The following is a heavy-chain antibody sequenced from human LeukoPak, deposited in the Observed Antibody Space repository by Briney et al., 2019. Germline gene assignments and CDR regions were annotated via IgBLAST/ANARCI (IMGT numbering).Heavy chain of an antibody. V-gene: IGHV4-59*11. CDR2: IYYSRST. CDR1: GGSISSHY. CDR3: ARDLYSDRSVYDAFDI. Sequence: SDTLSLTCTVSGGSISSHYWTWIRQPPGKGLEWIGYIYYSRSTSYNPSLKRRVTMSADASKSQFSLKLRSVTAADTAVYYCARDLYSDRSVYDAFDIWGQGTMVTVSS. D-gene: IGHD3-22*01. J-gene: IGHJ3*02.